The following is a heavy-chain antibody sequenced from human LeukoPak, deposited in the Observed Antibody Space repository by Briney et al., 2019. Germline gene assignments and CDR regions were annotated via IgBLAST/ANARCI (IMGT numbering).Heavy chain of an antibody. D-gene: IGHD3-22*01. CDR3: TTDYYDSVGYSSYY. V-gene: IGHV3-15*01. CDR2: IKSETYGGTT. J-gene: IGHJ4*02. CDR1: GFTFSQAW. Sequence: GGSLRLSCAASGFTFSQAWMSWVRQAPGRGLEWVGRIKSETYGGTTDYAAPVSGRFTISRDDSKNTLYLQMNGLKAEDTAVYYCTTDYYDSVGYSSYYWGQGTLVTVSS.